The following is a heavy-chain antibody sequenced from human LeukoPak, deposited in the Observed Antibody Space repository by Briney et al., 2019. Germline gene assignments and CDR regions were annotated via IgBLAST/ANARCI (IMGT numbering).Heavy chain of an antibody. J-gene: IGHJ5*02. D-gene: IGHD3-22*01. CDR2: ISSSSSTI. Sequence: GGSLRLSCAASGFTFSSYSMNWVRQAPGKGPARVSYISSSSSTIYYADSVKGRFTISRDNAKNSLYLQMSSLRDEDTAVYYCARDLSNYYDSSGPWGQGTLVTVSS. CDR3: ARDLSNYYDSSGP. CDR1: GFTFSSYS. V-gene: IGHV3-48*02.